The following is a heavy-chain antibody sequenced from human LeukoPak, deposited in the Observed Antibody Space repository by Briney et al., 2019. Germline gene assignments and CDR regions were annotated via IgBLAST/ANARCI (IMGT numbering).Heavy chain of an antibody. V-gene: IGHV1-18*01. CDR3: ARDKWAYYYGSGTPHGYFDY. J-gene: IGHJ4*02. Sequence: ASVKISCKASGYTFTSYGISWVRQAPGQGREWMGWISAYNGNTNYAQKLQGRVTMTTDTSTSTAYMELRSLRSDYTAVYYCARDKWAYYYGSGTPHGYFDYWGQGTLVTVSS. CDR2: ISAYNGNT. D-gene: IGHD3-10*01. CDR1: GYTFTSYG.